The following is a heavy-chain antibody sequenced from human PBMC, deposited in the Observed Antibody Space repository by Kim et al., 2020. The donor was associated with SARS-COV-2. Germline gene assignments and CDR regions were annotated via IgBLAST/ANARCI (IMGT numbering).Heavy chain of an antibody. J-gene: IGHJ6*01. CDR1: GFTFSSYG. Sequence: GGSLRLSCAASGFTFSSYGMHWVRQAPGKGLEWVAVISYDGSNKYYADSVKGRFTISRDNSKNTVYLQMNSLRAEDTAVYYCAKDVSFGRIQGNCMDAWG. V-gene: IGHV3-30*18. CDR3: AKDVSFGRIQGNCMDA. CDR2: ISYDGSNK. D-gene: IGHD3-16*01.